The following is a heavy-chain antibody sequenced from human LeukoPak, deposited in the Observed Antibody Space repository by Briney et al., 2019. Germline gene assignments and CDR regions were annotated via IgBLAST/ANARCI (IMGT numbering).Heavy chain of an antibody. CDR2: IYHSGSA. V-gene: IGHV4-59*01. D-gene: IGHD2/OR15-2a*01. CDR1: GGSISGSY. J-gene: IGHJ4*02. CDR3: ARGSRNNKIDY. Sequence: SETLSLTCTVSGGSISGSYWSWIRQPPGQGLEWIGYIYHSGSANYSPSLKSRLTISVDTSKNQFSLKLSSVTAADTAVYYCARGSRNNKIDYWGQGPLVTVTS.